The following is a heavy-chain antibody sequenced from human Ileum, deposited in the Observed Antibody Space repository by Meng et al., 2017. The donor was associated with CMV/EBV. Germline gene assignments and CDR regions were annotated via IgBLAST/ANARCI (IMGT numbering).Heavy chain of an antibody. V-gene: IGHV1-8*01. CDR1: GYTFTSYD. CDR3: ARGNSGSGSYYKGGGYYYYGMDV. D-gene: IGHD3-10*01. J-gene: IGHJ6*02. Sequence: ASVKVSCKASGYTFTSYDINWVRQATGQGLEWMGWMNPNSGNTGYAQKFQGRVTITRDTSISTAYMELSSLRSEDTAVYYCARGNSGSGSYYKGGGYYYYGMDVWGQGTTVTVSS. CDR2: MNPNSGNT.